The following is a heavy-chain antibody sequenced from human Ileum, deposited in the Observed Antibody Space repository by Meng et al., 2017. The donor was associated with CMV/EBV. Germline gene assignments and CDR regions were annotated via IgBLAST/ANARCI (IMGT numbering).Heavy chain of an antibody. Sequence: QLQLEGSGPGLVKPSETVSLTCPVSRGSMISSSYYWGWIRQPPGKGLEWIGSFYYGGGTYYNPSLKSRVTLSVDASKNQFSLKLSSVTAADTAVYFCAGELWSLYYFDYWGPGILVTVSS. V-gene: IGHV4-39*07. CDR3: AGELWSLYYFDY. CDR1: RGSMISSSYY. D-gene: IGHD5-18*01. J-gene: IGHJ4*02. CDR2: FYYGGGT.